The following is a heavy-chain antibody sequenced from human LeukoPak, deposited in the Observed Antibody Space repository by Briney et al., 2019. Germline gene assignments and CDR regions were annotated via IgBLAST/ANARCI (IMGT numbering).Heavy chain of an antibody. V-gene: IGHV3-48*03. Sequence: GGSLRLSCAASGFTFSSYEMNWVRQAPGKGLEWVSYISSSGSTIYYADSVKGRFTISRDNAKNSLYLQMNSLRAEDTAFYYCAREGREGYNYPALDFWGQGTLVTVSS. J-gene: IGHJ1*01. CDR2: ISSSGSTI. CDR3: AREGREGYNYPALDF. D-gene: IGHD5-24*01. CDR1: GFTFSSYE.